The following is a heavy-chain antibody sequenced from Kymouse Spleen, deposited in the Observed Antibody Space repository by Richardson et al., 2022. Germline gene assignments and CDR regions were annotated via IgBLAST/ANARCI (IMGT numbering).Heavy chain of an antibody. CDR3: ARGLLTGESWYFDL. CDR2: INHSGST. D-gene: IGHD7-27*02. CDR1: GGSFSGYY. Sequence: QVQLQQWGAGLLKPSETLSLTCAVYGGSFSGYYWSWIRQPPGKGLEWIGEINHSGSTNYNPSLKSRVTISVDTSKNQFSLKLSSVTAADTAVYYCARGLLTGESWYFDLWGRGTLVTVSS. V-gene: IGHV4-34*01. J-gene: IGHJ2*01.